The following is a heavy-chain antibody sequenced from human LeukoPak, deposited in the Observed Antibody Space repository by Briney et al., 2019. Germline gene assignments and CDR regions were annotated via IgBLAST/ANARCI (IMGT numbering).Heavy chain of an antibody. J-gene: IGHJ4*02. CDR1: LFALYDYA. V-gene: IGHV3-9*01. Sequence: SLRLSSAASLFALYDYAMHCGPQAPGKGLGGVLGISWNRGSIGYADSVKGRFTIVREKDKNSLSQQMNSLRAEDTALYYCGKARVGATELIDYWGQGTMVTVSS. D-gene: IGHD1-26*01. CDR2: ISWNRGSI. CDR3: GKARVGATELIDY.